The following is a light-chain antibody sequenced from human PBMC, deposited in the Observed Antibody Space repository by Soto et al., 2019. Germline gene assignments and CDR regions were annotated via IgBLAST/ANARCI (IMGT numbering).Light chain of an antibody. Sequence: EIVMTQSPATLSVSPGERATLSCRASQSVSSNLAWYQQKPGQAPRVLIYGASTRATGIPVRFSGSGSGTEFTLTISSLQSEDFAAYYCQQYNNWPLTFGGGTKVEIK. CDR2: GAS. J-gene: IGKJ4*01. V-gene: IGKV3-15*01. CDR1: QSVSSN. CDR3: QQYNNWPLT.